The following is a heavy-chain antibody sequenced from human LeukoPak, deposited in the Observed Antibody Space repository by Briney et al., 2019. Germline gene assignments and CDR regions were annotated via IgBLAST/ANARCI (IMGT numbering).Heavy chain of an antibody. V-gene: IGHV4-34*01. CDR3: ARLRRRGYYYYMDV. CDR2: INHSGST. CDR1: GGSFSGYY. Sequence: SETLSLTCAVYGGSFSGYYWSWIRQPPGKGLEWIGEINHSGSTNYNPSLKSRVTISVDTSKNQFSLKLSSVTAADTAVYYCARLRRRGYYYYMDVWGKGTTVTVSS. J-gene: IGHJ6*03.